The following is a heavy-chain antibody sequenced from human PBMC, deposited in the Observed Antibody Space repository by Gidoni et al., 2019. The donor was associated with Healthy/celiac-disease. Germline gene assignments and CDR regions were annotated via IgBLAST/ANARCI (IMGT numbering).Heavy chain of an antibody. CDR3: ARNHPVVPAALTHYYYYMDV. J-gene: IGHJ6*03. Sequence: QVQLVQSGAEVKKPGSSVKVSCKASGGTFSSYAISWVRQAPGQGLEWMGRIIPILGIANYAQKFQGRVTITADKSTSTAYMELSSLRSEDTAVYYCARNHPVVPAALTHYYYYMDVWGKGTTVTVSS. CDR2: IIPILGIA. V-gene: IGHV1-69*04. D-gene: IGHD2-2*01. CDR1: GGTFSSYA.